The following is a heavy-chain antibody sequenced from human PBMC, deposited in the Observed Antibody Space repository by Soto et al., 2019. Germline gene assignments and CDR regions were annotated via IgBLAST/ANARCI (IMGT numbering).Heavy chain of an antibody. CDR2: INAGNSNT. CDR3: ARDFTGSYLGLDY. Sequence: QVQLVQSGAEVKKPGASVKVSCKASGYTFTSYAMHWVRQAPGQRLEWMGWINAGNSNTKYSQKFQGRVTITRDTSASTAYMELSSLRSEDTAVYYCARDFTGSYLGLDYWGQGTLVTVSS. J-gene: IGHJ4*02. D-gene: IGHD1-26*01. V-gene: IGHV1-3*01. CDR1: GYTFTSYA.